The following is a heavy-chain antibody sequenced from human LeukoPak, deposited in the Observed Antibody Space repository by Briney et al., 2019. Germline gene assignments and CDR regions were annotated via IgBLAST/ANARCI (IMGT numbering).Heavy chain of an antibody. CDR2: ISNGADRT. Sequence: GSLRLSCVASGFTFTSYATNWVRQAPGKGLEWVSIISNGADRTYYADSVKGRFTISRDNSKNTVYLQMNGLRAEDTAVYYCAKDRGFTGYEGSNYFDYWGQGTLVTVSS. V-gene: IGHV3-23*01. CDR3: AKDRGFTGYEGSNYFDY. D-gene: IGHD5-12*01. J-gene: IGHJ4*02. CDR1: GFTFTSYA.